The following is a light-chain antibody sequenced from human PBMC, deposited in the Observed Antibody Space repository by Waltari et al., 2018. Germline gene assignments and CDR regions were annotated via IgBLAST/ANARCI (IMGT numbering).Light chain of an antibody. CDR1: QDIDNY. J-gene: IGKJ4*01. V-gene: IGKV1-33*01. CDR2: GAS. Sequence: DIQITQSPSSLPASVGDRVTITCQASQDIDNYLNWYQQQQGKAPKLLICGASNWAAGVPSRFSGSGSGTHYTLTITGLQPEDFATYYCQHYRDYLTFGSGTTVDIK. CDR3: QHYRDYLT.